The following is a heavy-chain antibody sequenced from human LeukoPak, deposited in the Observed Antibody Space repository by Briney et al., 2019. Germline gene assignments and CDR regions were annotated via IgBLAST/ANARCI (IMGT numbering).Heavy chain of an antibody. Sequence: SVKVSCKAPGFTFTSSAMQWVRQARGQRLEWIGWIVVGSGNTNYAQKFQERVTITRDMSTSTAYMELSSLRSEDTAVYYCAADHLSEDAFDIWGQGTMVTVSS. J-gene: IGHJ3*02. D-gene: IGHD1-14*01. CDR2: IVVGSGNT. V-gene: IGHV1-58*02. CDR1: GFTFTSSA. CDR3: AADHLSEDAFDI.